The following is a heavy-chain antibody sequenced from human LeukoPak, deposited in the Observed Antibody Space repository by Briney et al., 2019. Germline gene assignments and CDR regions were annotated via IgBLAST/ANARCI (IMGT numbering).Heavy chain of an antibody. CDR3: ARDIAAAGKDNWFDP. CDR2: IKQDGSEK. V-gene: IGHV3-7*01. Sequence: GGSLRLSCAASEFSFSSYWMSWVRQAPGKGLEWVANIKQDGSEKYYVDSVKGRFTISRDNAKNSLYLQMNSLRAEDTAVYYCARDIAAAGKDNWFDPWGQGTLVTVSS. CDR1: EFSFSSYW. J-gene: IGHJ5*02. D-gene: IGHD6-13*01.